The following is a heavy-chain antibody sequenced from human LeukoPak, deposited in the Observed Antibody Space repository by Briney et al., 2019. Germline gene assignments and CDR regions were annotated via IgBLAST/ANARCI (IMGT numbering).Heavy chain of an antibody. CDR2: IYTSGST. CDR3: ASITYGDYHY. J-gene: IGHJ4*02. CDR1: GGSISSGSYY. D-gene: IGHD4-17*01. Sequence: PSQTLSLTCTVSGGSISSGSYYWSWIRQPAGKGLEWIGRIYTSGSTNYNPSLKSRVTISVDTSKNQFSLKLSSVTAADTAVYYCASITYGDYHYWGQGTLVTVSS. V-gene: IGHV4-61*02.